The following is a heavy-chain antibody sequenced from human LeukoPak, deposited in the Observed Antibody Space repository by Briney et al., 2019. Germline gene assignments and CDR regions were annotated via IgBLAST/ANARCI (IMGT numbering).Heavy chain of an antibody. D-gene: IGHD5-24*01. V-gene: IGHV3-30*02. CDR1: GFTFSSYG. Sequence: GGSLRLSCAASGFTFSSYGMHWVRQAPGKGLEWVAFIRYDGSNKYYADSVKGRFTISRDNSKNTLYLQMNSLRAEDTAVYYCATTRRDGCNPLYWGQGTLVTVSS. CDR3: ATTRRDGCNPLY. J-gene: IGHJ4*02. CDR2: IRYDGSNK.